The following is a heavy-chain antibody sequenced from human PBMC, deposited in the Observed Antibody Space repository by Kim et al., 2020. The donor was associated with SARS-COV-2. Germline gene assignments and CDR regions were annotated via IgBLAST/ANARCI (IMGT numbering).Heavy chain of an antibody. CDR1: GFTFSSYA. V-gene: IGHV3-30*04. CDR2: ISYDGSNK. D-gene: IGHD5-12*01. Sequence: GGSLRLSCAASGFTFSSYAMHWVRQAPGKGLEWVAVISYDGSNKYYADSVKGRFTISRDNSKNTLYLQMNSLRAEDTAVYYCASTRPRRDGYNSVLDYWGQGTLVTVSS. CDR3: ASTRPRRDGYNSVLDY. J-gene: IGHJ4*02.